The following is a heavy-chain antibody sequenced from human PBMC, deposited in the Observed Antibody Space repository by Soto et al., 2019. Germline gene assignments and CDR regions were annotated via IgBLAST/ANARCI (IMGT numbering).Heavy chain of an antibody. D-gene: IGHD1-26*01. CDR1: GGSINHYD. J-gene: IGHJ4*02. CDR2: IYYSGTT. Sequence: SESLSLTCTVSGGSINHYDWTWIRQHPGKGLEWMGYIYYSGTTTNYNPSLKSRVTLSVDTSKNQFSLKLSSVTAADTAVYYCARLGGSYAVPHFDYWGQGTLVTVFS. V-gene: IGHV4-59*08. CDR3: ARLGGSYAVPHFDY.